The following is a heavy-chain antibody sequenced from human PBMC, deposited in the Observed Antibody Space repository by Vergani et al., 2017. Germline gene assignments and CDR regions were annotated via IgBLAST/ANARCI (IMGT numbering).Heavy chain of an antibody. CDR3: ARATYVVVAATPGVWFDP. D-gene: IGHD2-15*01. Sequence: QLQLQESGPGLVKPSETLSLTCTVSGGSLSSSSYYWGWIRQPPGKGLEWIGSIYYSGSTYYNPSLKSRVPIAVDTSKNQFSLKLSSVTAADTAVYYCARATYVVVAATPGVWFDPWGQGTLVTVSS. V-gene: IGHV4-39*01. CDR1: GGSLSSSSYY. J-gene: IGHJ5*02. CDR2: IYYSGST.